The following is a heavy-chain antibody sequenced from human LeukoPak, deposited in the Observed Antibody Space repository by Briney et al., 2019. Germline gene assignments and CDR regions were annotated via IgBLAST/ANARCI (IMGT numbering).Heavy chain of an antibody. CDR2: MKQDGSEK. V-gene: IGHV3-7*01. J-gene: IGHJ4*02. CDR3: ARPGSTWRFDY. D-gene: IGHD2-2*01. CDR1: GFTFSSSW. Sequence: GGSLRLSCAASGFTFSSSWMTWVRQAPGKGLEWVANMKQDGSEKYYVDSVKGRFTISRDNAKNSLYLQMDSLRAEDTAVHYCARPGSTWRFDYWGQGTLVTASS.